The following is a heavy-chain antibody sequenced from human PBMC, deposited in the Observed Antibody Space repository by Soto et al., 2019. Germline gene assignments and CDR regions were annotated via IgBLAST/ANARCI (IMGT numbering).Heavy chain of an antibody. J-gene: IGHJ3*02. Sequence: QVQLVQSGAEVKKPGSSVKVSCKASGGTFSSYAISWVRQAPGQGLEWMGGIIPIFGTANYAQKFQGRGKITGDESTSTDYMEMSRRRSDNTAVYYCARGLYYGSGSYPRRDFDIWGQGTMVTVSS. CDR3: ARGLYYGSGSYPRRDFDI. D-gene: IGHD3-10*01. CDR1: GGTFSSYA. V-gene: IGHV1-69*01. CDR2: IIPIFGTA.